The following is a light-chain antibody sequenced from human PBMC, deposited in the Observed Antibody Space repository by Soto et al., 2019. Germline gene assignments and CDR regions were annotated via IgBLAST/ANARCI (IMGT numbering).Light chain of an antibody. CDR3: QQYYGTPLT. V-gene: IGKV4-1*01. CDR2: WAS. CDR1: QSVLYTSNNLNY. Sequence: DIVMTQSPDSLAVSLGERATINCKSSQSVLYTSNNLNYLAWYQQKPGQPPKLLIYWASTRESGVPDRFSGSGSGTDFTLTISSLQAEDMAVYYCQQYYGTPLTFGGGTKVEIK. J-gene: IGKJ4*01.